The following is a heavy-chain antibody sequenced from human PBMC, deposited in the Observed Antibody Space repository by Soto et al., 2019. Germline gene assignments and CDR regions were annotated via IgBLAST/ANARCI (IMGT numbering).Heavy chain of an antibody. J-gene: IGHJ6*03. Sequence: ASVKVSCKASGYTFTSYGISWVRQAPGQGLEWMGWISAYNGNTNYAQKLQGRVTMTTDTSTSTAYMELRSLRSDDTAVYYCARVAPQYCSGGSCYSYYYYYMDVWGKGTTVTGSS. CDR3: ARVAPQYCSGGSCYSYYYYYMDV. V-gene: IGHV1-18*01. CDR2: ISAYNGNT. CDR1: GYTFTSYG. D-gene: IGHD2-15*01.